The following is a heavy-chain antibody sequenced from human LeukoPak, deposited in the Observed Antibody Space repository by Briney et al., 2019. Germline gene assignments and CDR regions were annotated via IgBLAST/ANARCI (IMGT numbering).Heavy chain of an antibody. CDR3: ARPVKGYIDSYHYMDV. D-gene: IGHD5-18*01. V-gene: IGHV4-59*08. CDR1: GGSISSYY. Sequence: SETLSPTCTVSGGSISSYYWSWIRQPPGKGLEWIGYISDSGSTNYNPSLKGRVTIFADTSKNQFSLRLSPVTAADTAVYFCARPVKGYIDSYHYMDVWGKGTTVTVSS. J-gene: IGHJ6*03. CDR2: ISDSGST.